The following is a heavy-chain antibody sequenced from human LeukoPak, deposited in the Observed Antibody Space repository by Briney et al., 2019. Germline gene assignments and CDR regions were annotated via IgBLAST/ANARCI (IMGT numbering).Heavy chain of an antibody. CDR2: ISVLNGNT. D-gene: IGHD6-13*01. J-gene: IGHJ4*02. CDR3: ARDGVSDGSWSQFDY. V-gene: IGHV1-18*01. CDR1: GYAFSNSA. Sequence: GASVKVSCKASGYAFSNSAISWVRQAPGQGLEWMGWISVLNGNTNYAQKVRDRVTMTTDTYTTTAYMELTSLTSDDTAVYYCARDGVSDGSWSQFDYWGQGTLVTVS.